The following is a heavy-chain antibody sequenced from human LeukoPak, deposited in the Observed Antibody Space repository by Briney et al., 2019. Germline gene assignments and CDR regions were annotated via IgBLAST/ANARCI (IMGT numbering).Heavy chain of an antibody. V-gene: IGHV1-46*01. CDR1: GYTFTSCY. CDR3: ARDPGYDSSGYYYGYFDY. D-gene: IGHD3-22*01. Sequence: GASVKVSCKASGYTFTSCYMHWVRQAPGQGLEWMGIINPSGGNTSYAQKFQGRVSMTRDMPTSTVYMELSSLRSEDTAVYYCARDPGYDSSGYYYGYFDYWGLGTLVTVSS. J-gene: IGHJ4*02. CDR2: INPSGGNT.